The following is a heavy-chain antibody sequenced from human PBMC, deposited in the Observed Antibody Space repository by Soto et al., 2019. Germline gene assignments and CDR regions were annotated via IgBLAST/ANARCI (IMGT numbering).Heavy chain of an antibody. CDR2: INHSGST. CDR1: GGSFSGYY. CDR3: ARGGVVVPAARMGNWFDP. V-gene: IGHV4-34*01. J-gene: IGHJ5*02. D-gene: IGHD2-2*01. Sequence: SETLSLTCAVYGGSFSGYYWGWIRQPPGKGLEWIGEINHSGSTNYNPSLKSRVTISVDTSKNQFSLKLSSVTAADTAVYYCARGGVVVPAARMGNWFDPWGQGTLVTVSS.